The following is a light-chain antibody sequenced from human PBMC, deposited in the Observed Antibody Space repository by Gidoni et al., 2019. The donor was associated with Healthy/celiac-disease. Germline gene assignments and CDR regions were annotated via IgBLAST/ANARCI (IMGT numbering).Light chain of an antibody. CDR2: GAS. Sequence: TVLTRSPGTLSLSPGERATLSCRASQSVSSSYLAWYQQKPGQAPRLLIYGASSRATGIPDRFSGSGSGTDFTLTISRLEPEDFAVYYCQQYGSSPMCTFGQGTKVEIK. V-gene: IGKV3-20*01. J-gene: IGKJ1*01. CDR1: QSVSSSY. CDR3: QQYGSSPMCT.